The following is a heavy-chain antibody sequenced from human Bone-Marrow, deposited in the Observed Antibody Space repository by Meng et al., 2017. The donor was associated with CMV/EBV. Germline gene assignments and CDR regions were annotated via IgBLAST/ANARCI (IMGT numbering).Heavy chain of an antibody. CDR2: ISGNSNYI. CDR3: ARGPEGKWETLDS. J-gene: IGHJ4*02. CDR1: GFPFSTYS. D-gene: IGHD1-26*01. V-gene: IGHV3-21*01. Sequence: CAAPGFPFSTYSMGWSRQAPGKGLEWFSSISGNSNYIYYADSVRGRFTISRDNAKNSLHLQMNSLRAEDTAVFYCARGPEGKWETLDSWGQGTLVTVSS.